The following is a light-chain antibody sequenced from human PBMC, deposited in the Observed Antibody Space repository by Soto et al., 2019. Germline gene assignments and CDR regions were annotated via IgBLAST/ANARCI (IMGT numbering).Light chain of an antibody. Sequence: QSVLTQPRSVSGSPGQSVTISCTGTSSDVGGYNYVSWYQQHPGKAPKVMIYDVSKRPSGVPDRFSGSKSGNTASLTISGLQAEDEGDYYCCSYAGSHSHYVFGTDTQLTVL. J-gene: IGLJ1*01. CDR1: SSDVGGYNY. CDR3: CSYAGSHSHYV. V-gene: IGLV2-11*01. CDR2: DVS.